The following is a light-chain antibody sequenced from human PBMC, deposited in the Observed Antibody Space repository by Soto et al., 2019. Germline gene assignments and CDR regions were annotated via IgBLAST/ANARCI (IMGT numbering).Light chain of an antibody. CDR1: QAISSY. CDR2: AAS. CDR3: QNYNSAPRA. J-gene: IGKJ1*01. Sequence: DIEMTQSPSSLFASVGDRVTITCRASQAISSYSAWYQQKPGKAPKLLIYAASTLQSGVPSRFSGSGSGTDFTLTISSLQPEDVATYYCQNYNSAPRAFGQGTKVEIK. V-gene: IGKV1-27*01.